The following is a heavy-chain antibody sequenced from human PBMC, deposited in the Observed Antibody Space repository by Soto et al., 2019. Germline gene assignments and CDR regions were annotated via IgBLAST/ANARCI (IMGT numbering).Heavy chain of an antibody. V-gene: IGHV3-30*04. D-gene: IGHD6-6*01. CDR1: GFTLSTYA. CDR3: AKDTLGSSSSALDY. J-gene: IGHJ4*02. Sequence: PVGSLRLSFSASGFTLSTYAMHWVRQAPGKGLEWVAVISYDGSNKYYADSVKGLFTISRDNCKNTLYLQMNSLRAEDTAVYYCAKDTLGSSSSALDYWGQGTLVTVSA. CDR2: ISYDGSNK.